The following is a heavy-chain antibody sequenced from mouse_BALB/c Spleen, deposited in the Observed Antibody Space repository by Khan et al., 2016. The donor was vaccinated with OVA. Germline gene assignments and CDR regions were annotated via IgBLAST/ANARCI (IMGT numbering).Heavy chain of an antibody. J-gene: IGHJ1*01. CDR1: GYTFTEYT. CDR3: ARRDYYAYYWYFDV. D-gene: IGHD1-2*01. V-gene: IGHV1-18*01. CDR2: FNPNNGGA. Sequence: EVQLQQSGPELVKPGASVKISCKTSGYTFTEYTIHWVKQSHGKSLEWIGRFNPNNGGAYYNQKFKGKATLTVDKSSSTAYMELRSLTSEDSAVYYCARRDYYAYYWYFDVWGAGTTVTVSS.